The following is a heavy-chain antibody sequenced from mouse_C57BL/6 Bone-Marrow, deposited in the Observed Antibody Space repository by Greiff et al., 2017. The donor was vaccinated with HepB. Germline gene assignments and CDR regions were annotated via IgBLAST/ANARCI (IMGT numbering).Heavy chain of an antibody. V-gene: IGHV5-4*01. CDR2: ISDGGSYT. CDR3: AWYFDV. J-gene: IGHJ1*03. Sequence: DVHLVESGGGLVKPGGSLKLSCAASGFTFSSYAMSWVRQTPEKRLEWVATISDGGSYTYYPDNVKGRFTISRDNAKNNLYLQMSHLKSEDTAMYYCAWYFDVWGTGTTVTVSS. CDR1: GFTFSSYA.